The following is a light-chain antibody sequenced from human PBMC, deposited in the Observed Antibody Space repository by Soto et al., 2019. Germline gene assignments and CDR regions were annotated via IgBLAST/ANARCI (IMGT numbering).Light chain of an antibody. CDR3: SSYTSTNTPVV. J-gene: IGLJ2*01. V-gene: IGLV2-14*01. Sequence: QSALTQPPSVSGSPGQTITISCTGTSSDVGGYNYVSWYQQYPGKAPKLLTYEVTNRPSGVSNRFSGSKSGNVASLTISGLQAEDEADYYCSSYTSTNTPVVFGRGTKVPVL. CDR2: EVT. CDR1: SSDVGGYNY.